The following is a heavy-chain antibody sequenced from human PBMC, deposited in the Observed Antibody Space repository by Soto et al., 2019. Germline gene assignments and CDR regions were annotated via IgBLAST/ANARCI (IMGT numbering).Heavy chain of an antibody. J-gene: IGHJ4*02. CDR3: ARLSGSYNDRYFDY. CDR1: GGSTTSSSYQ. D-gene: IGHD1-26*01. CDR2: VYYNGNT. V-gene: IGHV4-39*01. Sequence: SETLSLTCTVSGGSTTSSSYQWVWIRQPPGKGLEWIGNVYYNGNTYYNPSLKSRVTISVDTSNNQFSLKVKSVTAADTAVYYCARLSGSYNDRYFDYWGQGTLVTVSS.